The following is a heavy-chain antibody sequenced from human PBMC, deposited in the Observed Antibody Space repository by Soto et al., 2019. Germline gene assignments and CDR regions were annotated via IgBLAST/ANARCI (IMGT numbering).Heavy chain of an antibody. CDR2: ISSSGSTI. D-gene: IGHD1-26*01. J-gene: IGHJ5*02. V-gene: IGHV3-11*01. CDR1: GFTFSDYY. CDR3: ARVTRIAGANTVVWFDP. Sequence: LRLSCAASGFTFSDYYMSWIRQAPGKGLEWVSCISSSGSTIYYADSVKGRFTISRDNAKNSLYLQMNSLRAEDTAVYYCARVTRIAGANTVVWFDPWGQGTLVTVSS.